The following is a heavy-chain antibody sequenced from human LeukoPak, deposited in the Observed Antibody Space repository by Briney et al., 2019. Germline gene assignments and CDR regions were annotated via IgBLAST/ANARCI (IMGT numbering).Heavy chain of an antibody. V-gene: IGHV3-30-3*01. CDR1: GFTFSSYA. J-gene: IGHJ4*02. D-gene: IGHD3-22*01. CDR2: ISYDGSNK. CDR3: ARGDNYYDSSGQGFYFDY. Sequence: QPGGSLRLSCAASGFTFSSYAMHWVRQAPGKGLEWVAVISYDGSNKYYADSVKGRFTISRDNSKNTLYLQMNSLRAEDTAVYYCARGDNYYDSSGQGFYFDYWGQGTLVTVSS.